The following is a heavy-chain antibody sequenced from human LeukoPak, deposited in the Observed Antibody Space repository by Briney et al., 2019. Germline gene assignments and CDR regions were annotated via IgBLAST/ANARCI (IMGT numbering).Heavy chain of an antibody. D-gene: IGHD2-8*02. J-gene: IGHJ4*02. CDR3: ARLGCYGDGCYNH. CDR2: VSYDGTT. Sequence: SETLSLTCSVFGDSVTSYYWSWIRQPPGKGLEWIGYVSYDGTTNYTPSLRSRVIMSVDTAKNNISLRLTSVTAADTAVYYCARLGCYGDGCYNHWGRGTLVTVSP. V-gene: IGHV4-59*08. CDR1: GDSVTSYY.